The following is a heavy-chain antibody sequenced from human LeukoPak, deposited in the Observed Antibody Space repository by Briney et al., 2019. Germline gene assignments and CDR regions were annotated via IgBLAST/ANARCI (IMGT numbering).Heavy chain of an antibody. J-gene: IGHJ4*02. CDR2: IWFDGNNK. CDR1: GFTFSSYG. CDR3: TRESSALVRVGATTHFDY. D-gene: IGHD1-26*01. V-gene: IGHV3-33*01. Sequence: GGSLRLSCAASGFTFSSYGMHWVRQAPGKGLEWVAVIWFDGNNKYYADSVKGRFTISRDNSKNTLYLQMNSLRAEDTAVYYCTRESSALVRVGATTHFDYWGQGTLVTVSS.